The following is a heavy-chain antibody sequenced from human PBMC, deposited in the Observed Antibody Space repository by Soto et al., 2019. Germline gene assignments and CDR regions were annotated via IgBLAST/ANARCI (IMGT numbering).Heavy chain of an antibody. V-gene: IGHV3-21*01. CDR3: ARTMLGYCSGGSCRPWYFDL. CDR2: ISSSSSYI. D-gene: IGHD2-15*01. Sequence: GGSLRLSCAACGFTFSSYSMNWVRQAPGKGLEWVSSISSSSSYIYYADSVKGRFTISRDNAKNSLYLQMNSLRAEDTAVYYCARTMLGYCSGGSCRPWYFDLWGRGTLVTVSS. J-gene: IGHJ2*01. CDR1: GFTFSSYS.